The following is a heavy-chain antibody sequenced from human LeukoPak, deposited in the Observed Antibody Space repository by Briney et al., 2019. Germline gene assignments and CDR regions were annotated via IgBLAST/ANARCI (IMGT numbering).Heavy chain of an antibody. CDR1: GGSISSYY. CDR2: IYYSGST. V-gene: IGHV4-59*01. D-gene: IGHD1-20*01. CDR3: ARSGDVTVYYYYGMDV. J-gene: IGHJ6*02. Sequence: PSETLSLTCTVSGGSISSYYWSWIRQPPGKGLEWIGYIYYSGSTNYNPSLKSRVTISVDTSKNQFSLKLSSVTAADTAVYYCARSGDVTVYYYYGMDVWGQGTTVTVSS.